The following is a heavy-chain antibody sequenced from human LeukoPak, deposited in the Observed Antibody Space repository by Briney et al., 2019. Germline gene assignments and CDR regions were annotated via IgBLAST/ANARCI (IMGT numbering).Heavy chain of an antibody. CDR3: AKDQPDYGEYYYYGMDV. J-gene: IGHJ6*02. CDR1: GFTFSSYG. V-gene: IGHV3-30*18. D-gene: IGHD4-17*01. CDR2: ISYDGSNK. Sequence: GGSLRLSCAASGFTFSSYGMHWVGQAPGKGLEWVAVISYDGSNKYYADSVKGRFTISRDNSKNTLYLQMNSLRAEDTAVYYCAKDQPDYGEYYYYGMDVWSQGTTVTVSS.